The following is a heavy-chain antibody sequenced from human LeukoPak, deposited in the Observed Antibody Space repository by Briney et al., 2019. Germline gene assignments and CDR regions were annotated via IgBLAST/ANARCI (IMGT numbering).Heavy chain of an antibody. D-gene: IGHD3-22*01. CDR2: ISAYNGNT. V-gene: IGHV1-18*01. J-gene: IGHJ4*02. CDR3: ARDSLEWFTYYYDSSGYDY. CDR1: GYTFTSYG. Sequence: GASVKVSCKASGYTFTSYGISWVRQAPGQGLEWMGWISAYNGNTNYAQKLQGRVTMTTDTSTSTAYMELRSLRSDDTAVYYCARDSLEWFTYYYDSSGYDYWGQGTLVTVSS.